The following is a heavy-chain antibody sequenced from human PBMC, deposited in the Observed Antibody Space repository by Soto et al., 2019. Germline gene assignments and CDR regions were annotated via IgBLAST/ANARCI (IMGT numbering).Heavy chain of an antibody. CDR2: ISWNSGSI. J-gene: IGHJ3*02. V-gene: IGHV3-9*01. CDR3: AKEDFFDI. Sequence: EVQLVESGGGLVQPGRSLRLSCAASGFTFDDYAMHWVRQAPGKGLEWVSGISWNSGSIGYADSVKGRFTISRDNAKNSLYLQMNSLRAEDTALYYWAKEDFFDIWGQGTMVTVSS. CDR1: GFTFDDYA.